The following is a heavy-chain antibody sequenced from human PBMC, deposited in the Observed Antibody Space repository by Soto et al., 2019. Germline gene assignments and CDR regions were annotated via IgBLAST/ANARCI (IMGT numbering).Heavy chain of an antibody. Sequence: PGGSLRLSCAASGFTFSSYAMSWVRQAPGEGLEWVSAISGSGGSTYYADSVKGRFTISRDNSKNTLYLQMNSLRAEDTAVYYCAPSRVVGATTYDYWGQGTLVTVSS. CDR2: ISGSGGST. J-gene: IGHJ4*02. CDR1: GFTFSSYA. V-gene: IGHV3-23*01. CDR3: APSRVVGATTYDY. D-gene: IGHD1-26*01.